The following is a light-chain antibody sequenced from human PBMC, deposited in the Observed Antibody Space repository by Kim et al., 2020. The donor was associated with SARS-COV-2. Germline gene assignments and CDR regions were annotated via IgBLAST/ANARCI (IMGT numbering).Light chain of an antibody. J-gene: IGLJ2*01. Sequence: LTQPPSVSKGLRQTATLTCTGNSNNVGNQGAAWLQQHQGHPPKLLSYRNNNRPSGISEKLSASRSGDTASLTITGLQPEDEVDYYCSAWARSLSAHGVFGGGTQLTVL. CDR2: RNN. V-gene: IGLV10-54*01. CDR1: SNNVGNQG. CDR3: SAWARSLSAHGV.